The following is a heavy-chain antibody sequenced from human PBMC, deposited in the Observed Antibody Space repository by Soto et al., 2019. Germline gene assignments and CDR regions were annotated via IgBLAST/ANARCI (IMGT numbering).Heavy chain of an antibody. Sequence: QVQLVQSGAEVKKPGASVTVSCKASGYTFSRYAMSWLRQAPGQGLEWMGWITGDTHEAIYAQKVQGRVVLTRDRSTSTAYMELRSLTYDDTAVYYCARDRPPDHWGQGTLVTVSS. CDR2: ITGDTHEA. V-gene: IGHV1-18*01. J-gene: IGHJ5*02. CDR3: ARDRPPDH. CDR1: GYTFSRYA.